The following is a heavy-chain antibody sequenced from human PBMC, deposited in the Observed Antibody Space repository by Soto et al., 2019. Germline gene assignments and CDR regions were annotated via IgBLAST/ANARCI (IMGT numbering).Heavy chain of an antibody. CDR1: GFTFSNYW. CDR2: TKPDGSEK. D-gene: IGHD5-12*01. CDR3: ARGYSGYAY. V-gene: IGHV3-7*01. J-gene: IGHJ4*02. Sequence: SLRLSCAASGFTFSNYWMGWVRQAPGKGLEWVANTKPDGSEKYYVDSVKGRFTISRDSAKDSLYLQMNSLRAEDTAVYYCARGYSGYAYWGQGALVTV.